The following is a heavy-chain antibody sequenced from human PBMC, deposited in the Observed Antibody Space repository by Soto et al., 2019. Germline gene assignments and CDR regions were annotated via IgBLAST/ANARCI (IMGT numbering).Heavy chain of an antibody. CDR2: TYYRSKWYN. V-gene: IGHV6-1*01. Sequence: LSQTLSLTCAISGDSFSSNCVAWNWIRQSPSRGLEWMGSTYYRSKWYNYYAVSVKSRITVNPDTSKNQFSLQLSSVTPEDTAVYYCARGKYSGFDXWGQGTLVTVS. J-gene: IGHJ3*01. CDR3: ARGKYSGFDX. D-gene: IGHD2-15*01. CDR1: GDSFSSNCVA.